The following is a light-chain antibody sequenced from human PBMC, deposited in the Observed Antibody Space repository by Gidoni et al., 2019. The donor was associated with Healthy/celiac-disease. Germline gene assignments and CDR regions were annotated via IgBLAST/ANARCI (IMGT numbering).Light chain of an antibody. J-gene: IGKJ1*01. CDR3: QQYGSSPWT. Sequence: IVLTPSPGTLSLSPGERATLSCTASQSVSSSYLAWYQQKPGQAPRHLIYGASSRATGIPDRFSGSGSGTDFTLTISRLEPEDFAVYYCQQYGSSPWTFGQGTKVESK. V-gene: IGKV3-20*01. CDR1: QSVSSSY. CDR2: GAS.